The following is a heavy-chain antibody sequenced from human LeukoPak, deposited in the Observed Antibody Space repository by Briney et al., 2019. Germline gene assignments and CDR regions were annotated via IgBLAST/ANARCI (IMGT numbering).Heavy chain of an antibody. D-gene: IGHD4-17*01. CDR1: GGSISSYY. J-gene: IGHJ3*02. V-gene: IGHV4-59*01. Sequence: SETLSLTCTVSGGSISSYYWSWIRQPPGKGLEWIGYIYYSGSTNYNPSLKSRVTISVDTSKKQFSLKLSSVTAADTAVYYCARVGYGDYSAFDIWGQGTMVTVSS. CDR3: ARVGYGDYSAFDI. CDR2: IYYSGST.